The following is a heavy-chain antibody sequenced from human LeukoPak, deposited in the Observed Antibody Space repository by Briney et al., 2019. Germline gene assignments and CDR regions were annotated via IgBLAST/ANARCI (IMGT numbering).Heavy chain of an antibody. CDR1: GFTFISYA. V-gene: IGHV3-23*01. D-gene: IGHD5-24*01. Sequence: GGSLRLSCAASGFTFISYAMSWFRQAPGRGLEWVSTITTSGGSIYSADSVKGRFTISIDNSKNTLYLQMNSLRAEDTALYYCAKHHVEMATFHLLDGWGQGTLVTVSS. CDR3: AKHHVEMATFHLLDG. CDR2: ITTSGGSI. J-gene: IGHJ4*02.